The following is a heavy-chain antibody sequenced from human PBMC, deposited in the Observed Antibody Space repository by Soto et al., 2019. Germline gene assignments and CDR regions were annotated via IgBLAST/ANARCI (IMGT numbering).Heavy chain of an antibody. CDR3: ARAHHTELGRSGDAFDI. D-gene: IGHD7-27*01. CDR2: ISSSGSTI. V-gene: IGHV3-48*03. CDR1: GFTFSSYE. Sequence: GGSLRLSCAASGFTFSSYEMNWVRQAPGKGLEWVSYISSSGSTIYYADSVKGRFTISRDNAKNSLYLQMNSLRAEDTAVYYCARAHHTELGRSGDAFDIWGQGTMVTVSS. J-gene: IGHJ3*02.